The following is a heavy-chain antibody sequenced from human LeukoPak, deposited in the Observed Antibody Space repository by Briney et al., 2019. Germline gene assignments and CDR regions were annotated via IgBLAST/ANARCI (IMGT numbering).Heavy chain of an antibody. V-gene: IGHV4-34*01. D-gene: IGHD1-26*01. CDR1: GGSFSGYY. CDR3: ARHIRPTSTGTRGRFDY. CDR2: INHSGST. Sequence: SETLSLTCAVYGGSFSGYYWSWIRQPPGKGLEWIGEINHSGSTNYNPSLKSRVTISVDTSKNQFSLKLSSVTAADTAVYYCARHIRPTSTGTRGRFDYWGQGTLVTVSS. J-gene: IGHJ4*02.